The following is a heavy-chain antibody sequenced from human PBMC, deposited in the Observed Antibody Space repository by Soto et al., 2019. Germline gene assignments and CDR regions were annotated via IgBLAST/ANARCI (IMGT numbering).Heavy chain of an antibody. CDR3: ARDLAAAGTDYYGMDV. V-gene: IGHV1-69*12. CDR1: GGTFSSYA. D-gene: IGHD6-13*01. Sequence: QVQLVQSGAEVKKPGSSVKVSCKASGGTFSSYAISWVRQAPGQGLEWMGGIIPIFGTANYAQKFQGRVTMTADESTSTAYMELSSLRSEDTAVYYCARDLAAAGTDYYGMDVWGQGTTVTVSS. CDR2: IIPIFGTA. J-gene: IGHJ6*02.